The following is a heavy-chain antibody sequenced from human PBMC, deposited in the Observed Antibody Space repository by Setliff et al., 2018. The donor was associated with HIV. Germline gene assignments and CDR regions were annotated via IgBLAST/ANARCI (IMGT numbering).Heavy chain of an antibody. V-gene: IGHV3-30-3*01. CDR2: VSFEGGNK. D-gene: IGHD1-26*01. CDR3: VRGDVAFLGVLSPLAV. Sequence: PGESLKISCAASTFPFSNYDIQWVRQAPGKGLEWVAFVSFEGGNKYYADSVKGRFTISRDISKNTVYLQMNSLRPEDTAVYFCVRGDVAFLGVLSPLAVWGQGTMVTVS. J-gene: IGHJ3*01. CDR1: TFPFSNYD.